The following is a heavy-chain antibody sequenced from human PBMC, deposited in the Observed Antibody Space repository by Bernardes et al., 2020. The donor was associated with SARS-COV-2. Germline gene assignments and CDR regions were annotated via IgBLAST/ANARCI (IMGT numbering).Heavy chain of an antibody. CDR3: AKVVASARLLVDPRYYFDY. CDR2: VSGSGSDT. Sequence: GGSLRLSCAVSGFTFKSYAMSWVRQAPGKGLEWVSAVSGSGSDTYYADAVRGRFTISKDFSRNTLSLQMNSLRVDDTAVYYCAKVVASARLLVDPRYYFDYWGQGTLVTVSS. D-gene: IGHD6-6*01. CDR1: GFTFKSYA. J-gene: IGHJ4*02. V-gene: IGHV3-23*01.